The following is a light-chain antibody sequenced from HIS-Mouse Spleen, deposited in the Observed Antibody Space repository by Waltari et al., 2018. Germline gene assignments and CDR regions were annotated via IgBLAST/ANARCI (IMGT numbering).Light chain of an antibody. CDR1: KGLGSA. CDR3: QQFNSYPFT. CDR2: DAS. J-gene: IGKJ3*01. V-gene: IGKV1-13*02. Sequence: AIQLTQSPSPLPASLGDRVTITCRASKGLGSALAWYKEKPGTAPKLLIYDASNLESGVTSRFSGSGSGTDFTLTISSLQPEDFATYYCQQFNSYPFTFGPGTKVDMK.